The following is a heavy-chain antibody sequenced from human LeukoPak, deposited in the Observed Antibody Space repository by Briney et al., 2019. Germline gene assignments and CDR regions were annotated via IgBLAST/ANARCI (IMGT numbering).Heavy chain of an antibody. CDR1: GGSFSGYY. V-gene: IGHV4-34*01. CDR2: IDHSGST. D-gene: IGHD4-17*01. Sequence: SETLSLTCAVYGGSFSGYYWSWIRQPPGKGLEWIGEIDHSGSTNYNPSLKSRVTISVDTSKNQFSLKLSSVTAADTAVYYCARDKSYGDYGHYFDYWGQGTLVTVSS. J-gene: IGHJ4*02. CDR3: ARDKSYGDYGHYFDY.